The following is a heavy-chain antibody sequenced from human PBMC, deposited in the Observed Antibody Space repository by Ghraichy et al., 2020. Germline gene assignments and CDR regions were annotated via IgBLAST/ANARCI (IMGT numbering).Heavy chain of an antibody. V-gene: IGHV4-34*01. CDR2: INDRGST. Sequence: SQTLSLTCAVYGGSFSNYYWSWIRQPPGKGLEWIGEINDRGSTNYNPSLKSRVNIAGDRSKSQVSLRVTSVTAADTAVYYCASGWRTTMIRGLIIKLDAFDIWGQGTMVTVSS. CDR1: GGSFSNYY. D-gene: IGHD3-10*01. CDR3: ASGWRTTMIRGLIIKLDAFDI. J-gene: IGHJ3*02.